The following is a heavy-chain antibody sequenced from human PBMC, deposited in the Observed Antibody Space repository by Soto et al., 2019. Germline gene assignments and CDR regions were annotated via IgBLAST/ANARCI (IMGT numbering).Heavy chain of an antibody. Sequence: QVHLVQSGAEVKKPGASVKVSCKASGYTFTSYGITWVRQAPGQGLEWMGWISAHNGNTDYAQKLQGRVIVTRDTSTSTACMELRSVRSDDTAVYYCARGRYGDYWGQGALVTVSS. CDR2: ISAHNGNT. D-gene: IGHD1-1*01. CDR1: GYTFTSYG. CDR3: ARGRYGDY. V-gene: IGHV1-18*01. J-gene: IGHJ4*02.